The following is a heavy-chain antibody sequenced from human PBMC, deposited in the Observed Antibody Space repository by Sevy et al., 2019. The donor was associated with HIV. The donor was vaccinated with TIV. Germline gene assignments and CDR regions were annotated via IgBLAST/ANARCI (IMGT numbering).Heavy chain of an antibody. CDR1: GVSMTGYY. D-gene: IGHD1-20*01. CDR3: AGGDGHNRY. Sequence: SETLSLTCSVSGVSMTGYYWSWIRKPPGKGLEWIGYIYYSGRTNYNPSFKSLVTISVDTSKSQFSLQLSSVTSADTAVYYCAGGDGHNRYWGQGTLVTVSS. V-gene: IGHV4-59*01. J-gene: IGHJ4*02. CDR2: IYYSGRT.